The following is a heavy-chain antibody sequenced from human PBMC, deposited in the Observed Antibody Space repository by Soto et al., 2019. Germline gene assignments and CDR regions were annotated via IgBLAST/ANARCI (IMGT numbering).Heavy chain of an antibody. CDR1: GGTFSSYT. CDR3: ARYNESSGGIDC. Sequence: QVQLVQSGAEVKKPGSSVKVSCKASGGTFSSYTISWVRQAPGQGLEWMGRIIPILGIANYAQKFQGRVTITADKSTSTAYLELSSLRSEDAAVYDCARYNESSGGIDCWGQGTLVTVS. CDR2: IIPILGIA. D-gene: IGHD3-22*01. J-gene: IGHJ4*02. V-gene: IGHV1-69*02.